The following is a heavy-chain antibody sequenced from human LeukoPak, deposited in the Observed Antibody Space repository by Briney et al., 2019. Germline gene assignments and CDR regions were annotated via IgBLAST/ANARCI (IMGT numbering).Heavy chain of an antibody. J-gene: IGHJ3*02. V-gene: IGHV3-30-3*01. Sequence: PGGSLRLSCEASGFTFSHYAMHWVRQAPGKGLEWVAVISYDGSNKYYADSVKGRFTISRDNSKNTLYLQMNSLRAEDTAVYYCARGKGSSGWDEPDAFDIWGQGTMVTVSS. CDR2: ISYDGSNK. D-gene: IGHD6-19*01. CDR1: GFTFSHYA. CDR3: ARGKGSSGWDEPDAFDI.